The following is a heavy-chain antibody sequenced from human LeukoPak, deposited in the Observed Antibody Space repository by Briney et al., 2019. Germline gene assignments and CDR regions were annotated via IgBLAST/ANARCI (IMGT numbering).Heavy chain of an antibody. CDR2: IPCDGSNK. D-gene: IGHD3-10*01. Sequence: AGGSLRLSCAASGFTFSSYGIHWVRQAPGKGLEWVTFIPCDGSNKFYADSVRGRFTISRDNSKNTLYLQMNSLRPEDTAVYYCAKGFGEFSYYYYGMDVWGQGTTVTVSS. CDR1: GFTFSSYG. CDR3: AKGFGEFSYYYYGMDV. J-gene: IGHJ6*02. V-gene: IGHV3-30*02.